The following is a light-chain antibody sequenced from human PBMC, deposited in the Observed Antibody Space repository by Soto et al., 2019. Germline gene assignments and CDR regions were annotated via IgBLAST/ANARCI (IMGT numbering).Light chain of an antibody. CDR1: SSDVGGFDY. CDR3: CSYAGTFRGYV. Sequence: QSALTQPRSVSGPPGQSVTFSCTGTSSDVGGFDYVSWVQQHPGKVPKLMIYDVSKRPSGVPDRFSGSKSGNTASLTISGLQAEDEADYYCCSYAGTFRGYVFGTGTKVTVL. V-gene: IGLV2-11*01. CDR2: DVS. J-gene: IGLJ1*01.